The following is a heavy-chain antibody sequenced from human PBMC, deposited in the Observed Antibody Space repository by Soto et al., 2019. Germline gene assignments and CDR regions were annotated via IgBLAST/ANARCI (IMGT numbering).Heavy chain of an antibody. J-gene: IGHJ4*02. Sequence: QVQLVQSGAEVKKPGSSVKVSCKASGGTFSSYSINWVRQAPGQGLEWMGEIIPIFGTANYAQKFQGRVTITADESTSTAYMELSSLRSEATAVYYCARDGGRHSGGIDYWVQGPLVTVSS. CDR2: IIPIFGTA. V-gene: IGHV1-69*01. D-gene: IGHD1-26*01. CDR1: GGTFSSYS. CDR3: ARDGGRHSGGIDY.